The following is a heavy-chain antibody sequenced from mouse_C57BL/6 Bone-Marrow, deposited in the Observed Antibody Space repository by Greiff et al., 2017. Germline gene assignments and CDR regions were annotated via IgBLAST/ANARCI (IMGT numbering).Heavy chain of an antibody. J-gene: IGHJ4*01. Sequence: QVQLQQSGPELVKPGASVKISCKASGYAFSSSWMNWVKQRPGKGLEWIGRIYPGNSDTSYNQKFKGKAKLTAVTSASTAYMELSSLTNEDSAVYYCTTMDYWGQGTSVTVSS. CDR3: TTMDY. V-gene: IGHV1-82*01. CDR2: IYPGNSDT. CDR1: GYAFSSSW.